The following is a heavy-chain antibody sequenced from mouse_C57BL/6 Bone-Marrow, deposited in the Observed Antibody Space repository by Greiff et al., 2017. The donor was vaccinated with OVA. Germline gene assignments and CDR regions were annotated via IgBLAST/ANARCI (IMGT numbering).Heavy chain of an antibody. CDR3: ARYSNLYFDY. V-gene: IGHV1-4*01. CDR2: INPSSGYT. D-gene: IGHD2-5*01. CDR1: GYTFTSYT. Sequence: VQLQESGAELARPGASVKMSCKASGYTFTSYTMHWVKQRPGQGLEWIGYINPSSGYTKYNQKFKDKATLTADKSSSTAYMQLSSLTSEDSAVYYCARYSNLYFDYWGQGTTLTVSS. J-gene: IGHJ2*01.